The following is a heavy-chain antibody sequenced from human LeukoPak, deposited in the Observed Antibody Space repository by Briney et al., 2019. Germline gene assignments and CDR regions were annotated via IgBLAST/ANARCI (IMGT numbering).Heavy chain of an antibody. CDR3: ARGKDYYDTSGYPTFHY. D-gene: IGHD3-22*01. CDR2: MNPNSGNT. CDR1: GYTFTSHD. V-gene: IGHV1-8*03. Sequence: ASVKVSCKASGYTFTSHDINWVRQATGQGLEWMGWMNPNSGNTGYAQKFQGRVTITRNNSISTVYMELSSLRSEDTAVYYCARGKDYYDTSGYPTFHYWGQGTLVTVSS. J-gene: IGHJ4*02.